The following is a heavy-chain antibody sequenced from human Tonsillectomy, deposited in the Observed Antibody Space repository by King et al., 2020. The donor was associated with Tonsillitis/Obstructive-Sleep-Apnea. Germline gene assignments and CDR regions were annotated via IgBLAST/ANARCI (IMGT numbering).Heavy chain of an antibody. CDR3: ARVDRIGFWSGYALV. CDR1: GYTFTGYY. J-gene: IGHJ6*04. Sequence: QLVQSGAEVKKPGASVKVSCKASGYTFTGYYMHWVRQAPGQGLEWMGRINPNSGGTNYAQKFQGRVTMTRDTSISTAYMELSRLRSDDTAVYYCARVDRIGFWSGYALVWGKGTTVTVSS. D-gene: IGHD3-3*01. V-gene: IGHV1-2*06. CDR2: INPNSGGT.